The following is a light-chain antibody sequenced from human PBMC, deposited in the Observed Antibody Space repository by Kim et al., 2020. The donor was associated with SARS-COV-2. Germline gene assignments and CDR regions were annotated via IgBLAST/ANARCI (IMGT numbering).Light chain of an antibody. CDR2: DVS. CDR3: CSYATSRSYV. V-gene: IGLV2-14*04. Sequence: GQSIPIYCAGPSSDVGAYHYVSWYQLHPGKAPELIVFDVSERPSGISNRFSGSKSGNTASLTITGLQAEDEADYYCCSYATSRSYVFGTGTQVTVL. J-gene: IGLJ1*01. CDR1: SSDVGAYHY.